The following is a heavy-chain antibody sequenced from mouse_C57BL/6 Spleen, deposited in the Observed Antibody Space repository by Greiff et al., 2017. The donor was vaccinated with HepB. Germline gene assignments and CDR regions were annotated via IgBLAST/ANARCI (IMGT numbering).Heavy chain of an antibody. CDR1: GFTFSSYA. Sequence: VQLKQSGGGLVKPGGSLKLSCAASGFTFSSYAMSWVRQTPEKRLEWVATISDGGSYTYYPDNVKGRFTISRDNAKNNLYLQMSHLKSEDTAMYYCARDHYTYWGQGTSVTVSS. CDR2: ISDGGSYT. D-gene: IGHD2-12*01. J-gene: IGHJ4*01. V-gene: IGHV5-4*01. CDR3: ARDHYTY.